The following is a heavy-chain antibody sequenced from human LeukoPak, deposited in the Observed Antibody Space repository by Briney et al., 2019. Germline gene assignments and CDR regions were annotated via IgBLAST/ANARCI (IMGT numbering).Heavy chain of an antibody. V-gene: IGHV3-30*18. D-gene: IGHD6-13*01. CDR2: ISYDGSNK. CDR3: AKDDGYSSSWPDY. J-gene: IGHJ4*02. CDR1: GSTFSSYG. Sequence: PGGSLRLSCAASGSTFSSYGMHWVRQAPGKGLEWVAVISYDGSNKYYADSVMGRFTISRDNSKNTLYLQMNSLRAEDTAVYYCAKDDGYSSSWPDYWGQGTLVTVSS.